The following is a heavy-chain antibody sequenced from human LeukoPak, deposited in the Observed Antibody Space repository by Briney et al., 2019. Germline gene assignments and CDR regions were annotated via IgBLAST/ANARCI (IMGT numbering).Heavy chain of an antibody. CDR1: GGSISSYY. Sequence: NPSETLSLTCTVSGGSISSYYWSWIRQPPGKGLEWIGYIYYSGSTNYNPSLKSRVTISVDTSKNQFSLKLSSVTAADTAVYYCARSPTGYCSSWFYYYYYMDVWGKGTTVTVSS. J-gene: IGHJ6*03. CDR3: ARSPTGYCSSWFYYYYYMDV. CDR2: IYYSGST. D-gene: IGHD6-13*01. V-gene: IGHV4-59*08.